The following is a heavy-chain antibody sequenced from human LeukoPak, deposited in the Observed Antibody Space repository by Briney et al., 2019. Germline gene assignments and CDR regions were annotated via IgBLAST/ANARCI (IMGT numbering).Heavy chain of an antibody. CDR1: GYSISSGYY. D-gene: IGHD3-16*02. Sequence: PSETLSLTCTVSGYSISSGYYWGWIRQPPGKGLEWIGSIYHSGSTYYNPSLKSRVTISVDTSKNQFSLKLRSVTAADTAVYYCARERVWGNYLDYWGQGTLVTVSS. J-gene: IGHJ4*02. CDR3: ARERVWGNYLDY. V-gene: IGHV4-38-2*02. CDR2: IYHSGST.